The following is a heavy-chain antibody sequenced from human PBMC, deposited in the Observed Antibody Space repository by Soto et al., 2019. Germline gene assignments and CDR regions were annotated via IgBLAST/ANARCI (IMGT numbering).Heavy chain of an antibody. CDR1: GGSISSSSYY. D-gene: IGHD6-13*01. V-gene: IGHV4-39*01. J-gene: IGHJ5*02. Sequence: PSETLSLTCTVSGGSISSSSYYWGWIRQPPGKGLEWIGSIYYSGSTYYNPSLKSRVTISVDTSKNQFSLKLSSVTAADTAVYYCARHGLAAHGWFDPWGQGTLVTVSS. CDR2: IYYSGST. CDR3: ARHGLAAHGWFDP.